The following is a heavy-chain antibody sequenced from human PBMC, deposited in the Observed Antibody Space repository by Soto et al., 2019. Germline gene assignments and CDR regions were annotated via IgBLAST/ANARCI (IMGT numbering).Heavy chain of an antibody. CDR2: IYSDGSI. CDR3: AKRAKIAADRSYYIDD. CDR1: GFTVSSNY. D-gene: IGHD6-13*01. J-gene: IGHJ4*02. V-gene: IGHV3-66*04. Sequence: GGSLRLSCAASGFTVSSNYMSWVRQAPGKGLEWVSIIYSDGSIYYADSVKGRFTISRDKSKNTLYLQMNSLRADDTAVYYCAKRAKIAADRSYYIDDWGKGTLVTVCS.